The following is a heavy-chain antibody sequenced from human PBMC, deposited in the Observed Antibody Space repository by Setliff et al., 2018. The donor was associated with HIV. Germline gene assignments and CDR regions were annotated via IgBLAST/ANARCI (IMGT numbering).Heavy chain of an antibody. D-gene: IGHD3-10*01. CDR1: GGSFRGSRYY. CDR3: ARPALGIGGGSRFDI. CDR2: MHYGGFF. Sequence: SETLSLTYAVSGGSFRGSRYYWGWIRQPPGKGLEWIGNMHYGGFFWYSPSLKSRVTISVDTSKNQFSLKLSSVTAADTAVYYCARPALGIGGGSRFDIWGQGTRVTVSS. J-gene: IGHJ4*02. V-gene: IGHV4-39*01.